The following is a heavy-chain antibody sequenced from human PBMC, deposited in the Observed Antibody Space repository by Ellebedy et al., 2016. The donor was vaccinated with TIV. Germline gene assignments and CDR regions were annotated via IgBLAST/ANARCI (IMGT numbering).Heavy chain of an antibody. V-gene: IGHV3-72*01. CDR3: TSGGKGNYDVHYGIDV. Sequence: PGGSLRLSCAASGFTFSDHYMNRIRQAPGKGLEWVGFIRNKLYGGTTEYAASVKGRFTISRDDSTNSLYLQLNSLKTEDTAVYYCTSGGKGNYDVHYGIDVWGQGTTVTVSS. D-gene: IGHD3-16*01. CDR1: GFTFSDHY. CDR2: IRNKLYGGTT. J-gene: IGHJ6*02.